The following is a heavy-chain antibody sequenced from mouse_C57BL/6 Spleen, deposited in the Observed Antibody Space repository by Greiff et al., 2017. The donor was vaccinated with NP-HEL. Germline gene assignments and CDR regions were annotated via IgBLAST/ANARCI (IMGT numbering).Heavy chain of an antibody. CDR3: ARDYERSFAY. V-gene: IGHV5-17*01. Sequence: EVKVVESGGGLVKPGGSLKLSCAASGFTFSDYGMHWVRQAPEKGLEWVAYISSGSSTIYYADTVKGRFTISRDNAKNTLFLQMTSLRSEDTAMYYCARDYERSFAYWGQGTLVTVSA. J-gene: IGHJ3*01. D-gene: IGHD2-4*01. CDR2: ISSGSSTI. CDR1: GFTFSDYG.